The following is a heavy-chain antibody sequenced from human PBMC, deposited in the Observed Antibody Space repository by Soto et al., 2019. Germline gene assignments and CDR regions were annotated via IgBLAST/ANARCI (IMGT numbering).Heavy chain of an antibody. J-gene: IGHJ5*02. CDR3: ARVQRYSSSWYWFDP. Sequence: GASVKVSCKASGYTFTSYGISWVRQAPGQGLEWMGWISAYNGNTNYAQKLQGRVTMTTDTSTSTAYMELRSLRSDDTAVYYCARVQRYSSSWYWFDPWGQGTLVTVSS. V-gene: IGHV1-18*01. D-gene: IGHD6-13*01. CDR2: ISAYNGNT. CDR1: GYTFTSYG.